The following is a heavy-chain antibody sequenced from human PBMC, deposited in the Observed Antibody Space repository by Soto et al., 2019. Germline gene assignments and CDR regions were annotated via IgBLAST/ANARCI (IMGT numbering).Heavy chain of an antibody. CDR2: ISGSGGST. D-gene: IGHD3-3*01. CDR3: AKVRFFWSGGFDY. CDR1: GLTFSSYA. V-gene: IGHV3-23*01. Sequence: PGGSLRLSCAASGLTFSSYAMSWVRQAPGKGLEWVSAISGSGGSTYYADSEKGRFTISRDNSKNTLYLQMNSLRAEDTAVYYCAKVRFFWSGGFDYWGQGTLVTVSS. J-gene: IGHJ4*02.